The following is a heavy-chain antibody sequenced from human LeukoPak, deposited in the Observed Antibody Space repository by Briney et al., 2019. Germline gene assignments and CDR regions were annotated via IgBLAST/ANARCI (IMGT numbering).Heavy chain of an antibody. CDR2: PIFGTA. V-gene: IGHV1-69*01. Sequence: PIFGTANYAQKFQGRVTITADESTSTAYMELSSLRSEDTAVYYCAISGGADDYRNNWFDPWGQGTLVTVSS. CDR3: AISGGADDYRNNWFDP. J-gene: IGHJ5*02. D-gene: IGHD4-11*01.